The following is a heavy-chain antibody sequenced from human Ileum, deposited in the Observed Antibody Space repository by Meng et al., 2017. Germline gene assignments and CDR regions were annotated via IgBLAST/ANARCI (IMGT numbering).Heavy chain of an antibody. CDR3: ARHGGYYQGF. J-gene: IGHJ4*02. CDR2: ISHSGST. D-gene: IGHD4-23*01. CDR1: SGSITSDTY. Sequence: HVQLEESGPGLGKPSGTLSLTCAVSSGSITSDTYWSWVRLPPGKGLEWIGQISHSGSTFYNPSLKSRVTMSVDKSKSQFSLMLTSVTAADTAVYYCARHGGYYQGFWGQGTLVTVSS. V-gene: IGHV4-4*02.